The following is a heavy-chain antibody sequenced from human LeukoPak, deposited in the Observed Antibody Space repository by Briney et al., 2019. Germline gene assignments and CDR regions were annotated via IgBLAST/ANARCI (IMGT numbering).Heavy chain of an antibody. Sequence: SGGSLRLSCAASGFTFSSYWMSWVRQAPGKGLEWVANIKQDGSEKYYVDSVKGRFTISRDNAKNSLYLQMNSLRVEDTAVYYCARERWAVATFWFDPWGQGTLVTVSS. J-gene: IGHJ5*02. CDR3: ARERWAVATFWFDP. V-gene: IGHV3-7*03. D-gene: IGHD5-12*01. CDR2: IKQDGSEK. CDR1: GFTFSSYW.